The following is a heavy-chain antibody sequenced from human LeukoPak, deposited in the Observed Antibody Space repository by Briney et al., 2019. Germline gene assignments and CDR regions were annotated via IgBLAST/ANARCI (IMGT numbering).Heavy chain of an antibody. CDR2: IYYSGST. Sequence: PSETLSLTCTVSGGSISSGGYYWSWIRQHPGKGLEWIGYIYYSGSTYYNPSLKSRVTISVDTSKNQFSLRLTSVTAADTAVYFCAAKGGGYDYRYWGQGTLVTVSS. J-gene: IGHJ4*02. CDR3: AAKGGGYDYRY. V-gene: IGHV4-31*03. CDR1: GGSISSGGYY. D-gene: IGHD5-12*01.